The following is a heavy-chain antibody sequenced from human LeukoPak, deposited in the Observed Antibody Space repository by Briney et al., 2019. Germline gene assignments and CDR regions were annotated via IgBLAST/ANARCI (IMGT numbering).Heavy chain of an antibody. Sequence: GGSLGLSCAASGFTFSTYGLHWVRQAPGKGLEWVAFIRYDGSNKYYADSVKGRFTISRDNSKNTLYLQMNSLRAEDTAVYYCAKVSDSSSWYGYYYYYMDVWGKGTTVTISS. J-gene: IGHJ6*03. D-gene: IGHD6-13*01. CDR1: GFTFSTYG. CDR2: IRYDGSNK. CDR3: AKVSDSSSWYGYYYYYMDV. V-gene: IGHV3-30*02.